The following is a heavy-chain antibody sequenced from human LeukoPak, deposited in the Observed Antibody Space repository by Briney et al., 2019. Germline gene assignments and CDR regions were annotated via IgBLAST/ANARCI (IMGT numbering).Heavy chain of an antibody. CDR1: GYTFTSYY. V-gene: IGHV1-46*01. CDR3: ARGTDIVVVVAATPDLDY. J-gene: IGHJ4*02. Sequence: ASVKVSCKASGYTFTSYYMHWVRQAPGQGLEWMGIINPSGGSTSYGQKFQGRVTMTRDTSTSTVYMELSGLRSEDTAVYYCARGTDIVVVVAATPDLDYWGQGTLVTVSS. D-gene: IGHD2-15*01. CDR2: INPSGGST.